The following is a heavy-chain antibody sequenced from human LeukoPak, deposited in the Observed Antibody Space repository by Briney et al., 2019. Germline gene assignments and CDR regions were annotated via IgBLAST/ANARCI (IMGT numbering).Heavy chain of an antibody. V-gene: IGHV4-38-2*01. CDR2: IYHSGST. CDR1: GYSISSGYY. J-gene: IGHJ6*03. CDR3: ARVGSGYYDFWSGYLYYYYYMDV. Sequence: SETLSLTCAVSGYSISSGYYWGWIRQPPGKGLEWIGSIYHSGSTYYNPSLKRRVTISVDTSKNQFSLKLSSVTAADTAVYYCARVGSGYYDFWSGYLYYYYYMDVWGKGTTVTVSS. D-gene: IGHD3-3*01.